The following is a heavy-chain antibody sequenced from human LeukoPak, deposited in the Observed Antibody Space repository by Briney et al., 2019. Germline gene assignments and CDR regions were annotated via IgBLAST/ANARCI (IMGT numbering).Heavy chain of an antibody. CDR3: ARADGVVAAPDH. J-gene: IGHJ4*02. CDR2: LIPISGTT. CDR1: GDTFSNFA. V-gene: IGHV1-69*05. D-gene: IGHD2-15*01. Sequence: SVKVPCKVSGDTFSNFAPRWVRQAPGQGLEWIGGLIPISGTTYFAQKFRGRLTISTDESTSTVYMDLTSLRSEDTAVYYCARADGVVAAPDHWGQGTLVTVSS.